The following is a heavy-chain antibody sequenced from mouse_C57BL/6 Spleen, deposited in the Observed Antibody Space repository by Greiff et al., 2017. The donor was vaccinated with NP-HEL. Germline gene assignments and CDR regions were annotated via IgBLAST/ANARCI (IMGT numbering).Heavy chain of an antibody. CDR1: GYTFTDYY. CDR3: ARPHYYGSSWGFAY. CDR2: INPNNGGT. J-gene: IGHJ3*01. D-gene: IGHD1-1*01. Sequence: EVQLQQSGPELVKPGASVKISCKASGYTFTDYYMNWVKQSHGKSLEWIGDINPNNGGTSYNQKFKGKATLTVDKSSSTAYMELRSLTSEDSAVYYCARPHYYGSSWGFAYWGQRTLVTVSA. V-gene: IGHV1-26*01.